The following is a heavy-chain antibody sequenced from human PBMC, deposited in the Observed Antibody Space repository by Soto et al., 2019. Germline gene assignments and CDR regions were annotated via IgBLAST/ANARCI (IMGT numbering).Heavy chain of an antibody. J-gene: IGHJ4*02. CDR1: GLTFSAYA. CDR2: IRGTSPST. CDR3: AIRIFGVEY. V-gene: IGHV3-23*01. Sequence: EVQLLESGGGLVQPGGSLRLSCAASGLTFSAYAMSWVRQAPGKGLEWVSAIRGTSPSTYYADSVQGRFTISRDSSRKTLFLQMNTLRAEDTAVYFCAIRIFGVEYWGQGTQVTVSS. D-gene: IGHD3-3*01.